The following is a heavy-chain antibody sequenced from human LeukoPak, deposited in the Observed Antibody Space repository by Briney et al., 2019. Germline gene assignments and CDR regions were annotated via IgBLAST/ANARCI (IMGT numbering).Heavy chain of an antibody. CDR2: IYPGDSDT. J-gene: IGHJ5*02. D-gene: IGHD6-13*01. CDR3: ARQGYSSSWYWFDP. V-gene: IGHV5-51*01. CDR1: GYSFTTHW. Sequence: GESLKISCKASGYSFTTHWIGWVRQMPGKGLEWMGIIYPGDSDTRYSPSFQGHVTISADKSISTAYLQWSSLKASDTAMYYCARQGYSSSWYWFDPWGQGTLVTVSS.